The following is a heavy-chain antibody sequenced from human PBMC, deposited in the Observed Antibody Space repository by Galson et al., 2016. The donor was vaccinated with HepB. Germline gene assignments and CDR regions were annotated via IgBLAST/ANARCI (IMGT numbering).Heavy chain of an antibody. CDR2: ISSAGDR. V-gene: IGHV3-13*01. J-gene: IGHJ3*01. Sequence: SLRLSCAASGFTFSSYDMHWVRQARGQGLEWASSISSAGDRYYSGSVKGRFTISSENAKTSLSLQMDGLTVGDTSVYYCARGRGGTTGGPDALDVWGQGTTVTVSS. CDR1: GFTFSSYD. CDR3: ARGRGGTTGGPDALDV. D-gene: IGHD1-7*01.